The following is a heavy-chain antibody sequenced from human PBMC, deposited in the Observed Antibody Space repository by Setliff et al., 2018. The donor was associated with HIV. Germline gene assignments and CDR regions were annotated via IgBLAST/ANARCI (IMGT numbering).Heavy chain of an antibody. Sequence: ETLSLTCAVSGGSISSSSYFWGWIRQPPGKGLEWIGSMHYSGTTYYNLSLKSRATISVDTSKNQFSLNLRSVTAADTAVYYCAREKYYDNSGFSFWGQGTLVTVSS. CDR2: MHYSGTT. D-gene: IGHD3-22*01. J-gene: IGHJ4*01. CDR3: AREKYYDNSGFSF. CDR1: GGSISSSSYF. V-gene: IGHV4-39*07.